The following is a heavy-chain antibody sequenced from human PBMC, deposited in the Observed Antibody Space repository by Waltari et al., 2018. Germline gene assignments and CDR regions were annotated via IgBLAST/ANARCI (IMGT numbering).Heavy chain of an antibody. CDR3: ARITRQQLVLDRALDY. CDR1: GFSLSNARMG. D-gene: IGHD6-13*01. V-gene: IGHV2-26*01. Sequence: QVTLKESGPVLVKPTETLTLTCTVSGFSLSNARMGVSWIRQPPGKALEWLAHIFSNDETSYSTSLKSRLTISKDTSKSQVVLTMTNMDPVDTATYYCARITRQQLVLDRALDYWGQGTLVTVSS. CDR2: IFSNDET. J-gene: IGHJ4*02.